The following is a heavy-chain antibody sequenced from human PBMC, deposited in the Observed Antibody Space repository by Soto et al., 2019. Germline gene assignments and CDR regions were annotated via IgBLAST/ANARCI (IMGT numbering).Heavy chain of an antibody. CDR2: ISYDGSNK. D-gene: IGHD3-10*01. CDR3: ARGVRITMVRGVILSGMDV. J-gene: IGHJ6*02. CDR1: GFAFGSYA. V-gene: IGHV3-30-3*01. Sequence: QVQLVESGGGEVQPGRTLRLSCAASGFAFGSYAMHWVRQAPGKGLEWVAVISYDGSNKYYADSVKGRFTISRDNSKNTLYLQMNSLRAEDTAVYYCARGVRITMVRGVILSGMDVWGQGTTVTVSS.